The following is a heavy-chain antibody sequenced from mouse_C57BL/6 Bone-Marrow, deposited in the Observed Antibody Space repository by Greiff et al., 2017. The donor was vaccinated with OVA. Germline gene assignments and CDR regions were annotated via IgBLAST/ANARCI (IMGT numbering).Heavy chain of an antibody. D-gene: IGHD3-2*02. CDR2: IYPGSGST. CDR1: GYTFTSYW. J-gene: IGHJ3*01. V-gene: IGHV1-55*01. Sequence: QVQLKQPGAELVKPGASVKLSCKASGYTFTSYWMHWVKQRPGQGLEWIGDIYPGSGSTNYNEKFKSKATLTVDTSSSTAYMQLSSLTSEDSAVYYCARRLRPAWFAYWGQGTLVTVSA. CDR3: ARRLRPAWFAY.